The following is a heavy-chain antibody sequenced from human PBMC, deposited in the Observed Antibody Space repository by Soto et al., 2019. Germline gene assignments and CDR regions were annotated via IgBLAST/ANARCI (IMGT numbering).Heavy chain of an antibody. Sequence: GESLKISCKGSGYSFTSYWIGWVRQMPGKGLEWMGIIYPGDSDTRYSPSFQGQVTISADKSISTAYLQWSSLKASDTAMYYCARHVTLGGWADCSSTSCSRRYGMDVWGQGTTVTVSS. D-gene: IGHD2-2*01. CDR3: ARHVTLGGWADCSSTSCSRRYGMDV. V-gene: IGHV5-51*01. J-gene: IGHJ6*02. CDR1: GYSFTSYW. CDR2: IYPGDSDT.